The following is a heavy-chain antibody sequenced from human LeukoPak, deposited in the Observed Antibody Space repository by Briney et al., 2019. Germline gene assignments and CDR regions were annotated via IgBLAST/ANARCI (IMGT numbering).Heavy chain of an antibody. CDR1: RFTFNSYA. D-gene: IGHD3-22*01. Sequence: GGSLRLSCAASRFTFNSYAMSWVRQAPGKGLEWVSVIGGSNGITFYVGSVKGRFTISRDNSKDTLYLQMNSLRAEDTAAYYCAKGSYYDSSGSFYFDYWGQGTLVTVSS. J-gene: IGHJ4*02. CDR2: IGGSNGIT. CDR3: AKGSYYDSSGSFYFDY. V-gene: IGHV3-23*01.